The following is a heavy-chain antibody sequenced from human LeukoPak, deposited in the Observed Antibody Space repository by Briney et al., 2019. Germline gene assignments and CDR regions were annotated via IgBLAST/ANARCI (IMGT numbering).Heavy chain of an antibody. D-gene: IGHD5-12*01. CDR1: GFTFSDYY. CDR3: AKEFATPFSY. J-gene: IGHJ4*02. CDR2: ISYDGSNK. Sequence: GGSLRLSCAASGFTFSDYYMSWIRQAPGKGLEWVAVISYDGSNKYYADSVKGRFTISRDNSKNTLYLQMNSLRAEDTAVYYCAKEFATPFSYWGQGTLVTVSS. V-gene: IGHV3-30*18.